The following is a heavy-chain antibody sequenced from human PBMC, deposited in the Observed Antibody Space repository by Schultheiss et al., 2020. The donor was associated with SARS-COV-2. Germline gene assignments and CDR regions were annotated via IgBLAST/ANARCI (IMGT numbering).Heavy chain of an antibody. Sequence: SETLSLTCAVSGGSISSSNWWSWVRQPPGKGLEWIGEIYHSGSTNYNPSLKSRVTISVDKSKNQFSLKLSSVTAADTAVYYCARDLWDGYYYDSSGYTNWGQGTLVTVSS. V-gene: IGHV4-4*02. CDR2: IYHSGST. D-gene: IGHD3-22*01. CDR1: GGSISSSNW. J-gene: IGHJ4*02. CDR3: ARDLWDGYYYDSSGYTN.